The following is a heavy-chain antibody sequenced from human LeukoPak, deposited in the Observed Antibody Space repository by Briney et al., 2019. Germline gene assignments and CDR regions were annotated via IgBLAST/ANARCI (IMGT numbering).Heavy chain of an antibody. CDR3: ARGSSFWNDDYYYYYMDV. CDR2: IYTSGST. V-gene: IGHV4-4*07. D-gene: IGHD1-1*01. J-gene: IGHJ6*03. CDR1: GGSISSYY. Sequence: PSETLSLTCTVSGGSISSYYWSWIRQPAGKGLEWIGRIYTSGSTNYNPSLKSRVTMSVDTSKNQFSLKLSSVTAADTAVYYCARGSSFWNDDYYYYYMDVWGKGTTVTISS.